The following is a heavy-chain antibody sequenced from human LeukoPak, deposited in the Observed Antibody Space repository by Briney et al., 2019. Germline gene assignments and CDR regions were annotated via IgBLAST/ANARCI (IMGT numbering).Heavy chain of an antibody. D-gene: IGHD3-10*01. CDR1: GGSISSYS. V-gene: IGHV4-59*12. CDR2: TYFSGRT. Sequence: PSETLSLTCTVSGGSISSYSWSWVRQPPGRGLEWIGYTYFSGRTTYNPSFKTRLTMSLDTSKNQFSLKLNSVTAADTAVYYCAGDYGSGSYRFDYWGQGTLVTVSS. J-gene: IGHJ4*02. CDR3: AGDYGSGSYRFDY.